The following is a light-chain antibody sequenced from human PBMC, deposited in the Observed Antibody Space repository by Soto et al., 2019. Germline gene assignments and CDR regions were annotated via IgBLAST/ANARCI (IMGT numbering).Light chain of an antibody. CDR1: QGIRND. CDR2: KGS. Sequence: DIQMTQSPSSLSASVGDRVTITCRASQGIRNDLGWYQQRPGKPPNLLIYKGSTLASGVPSRFSGSGSGTELYLTINSLEPDDFATYNCQQYQIDSGTFGQGTKVDIK. CDR3: QQYQIDSGT. V-gene: IGKV1-17*01. J-gene: IGKJ1*01.